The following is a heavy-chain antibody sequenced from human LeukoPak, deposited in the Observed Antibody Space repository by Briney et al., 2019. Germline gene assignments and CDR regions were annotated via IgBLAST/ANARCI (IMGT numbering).Heavy chain of an antibody. CDR2: ISGGGGST. Sequence: GGSLGLSGAAPGFTFSSYAMSWVRQAPGKGLERVSAISGGGGSTYYADSVKGRFTISRDNSKNTLYLQMNSLRAEDTAVYYCAKGGTLHQHWGQGTLVTVSS. CDR3: AKGGTLHQH. D-gene: IGHD3-16*01. V-gene: IGHV3-23*01. J-gene: IGHJ1*01. CDR1: GFTFSSYA.